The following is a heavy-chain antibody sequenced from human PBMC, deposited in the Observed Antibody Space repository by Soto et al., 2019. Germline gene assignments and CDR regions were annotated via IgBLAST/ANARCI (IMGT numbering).Heavy chain of an antibody. CDR3: VRARGVGATAWFDP. CDR2: VDTAGDI. CDR1: GFTFRSYG. Sequence: HPGGSLRLSCAASGFTFRSYGMHWVRQATGKGLEWVSGVDTAGDIYYLDSVKGRFTISRENAKNSLYLQMSSLRAGDTAVYYCVRARGVGATAWFDPWGQGTLVTVSS. V-gene: IGHV3-13*01. D-gene: IGHD3-3*01. J-gene: IGHJ5*02.